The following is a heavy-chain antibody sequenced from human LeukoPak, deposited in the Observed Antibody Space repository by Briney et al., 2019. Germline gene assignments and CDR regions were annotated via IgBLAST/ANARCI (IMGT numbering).Heavy chain of an antibody. V-gene: IGHV3-48*01. CDR3: ARDYGYAFDT. J-gene: IGHJ3*02. CDR1: GFTFSGYT. D-gene: IGHD3-16*01. CDR2: ISRTSDTV. Sequence: GGSLRLPCAASGFTFSGYTLNGVRQAPGKGLEWVSYISRTSDTVSYADSVKGRFTISRDNAKNSLYLQMSSLRAEDTAVYYCARDYGYAFDTWGQGTMVTVSS.